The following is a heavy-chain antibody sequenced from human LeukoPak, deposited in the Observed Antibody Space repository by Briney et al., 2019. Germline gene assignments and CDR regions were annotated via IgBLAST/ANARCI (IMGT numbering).Heavy chain of an antibody. CDR3: ARGSRSGWYYPLDY. CDR1: GGSISSSSYY. CDR2: IYYSGST. Sequence: SETLSLPCTVSGGSISSSSYYWGWIRQPPGKGLEWIGSIYYSGSTYYNPSLKSRVTISVDTSKNQFSLKLSSVTAADTAVYYCARGSRSGWYYPLDYWGQGTLVTVSS. J-gene: IGHJ4*02. D-gene: IGHD6-19*01. V-gene: IGHV4-39*01.